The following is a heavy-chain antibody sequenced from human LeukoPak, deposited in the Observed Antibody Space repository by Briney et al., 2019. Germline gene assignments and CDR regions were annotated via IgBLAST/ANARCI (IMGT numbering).Heavy chain of an antibody. Sequence: ASVKVSCKVSGYTLTELSMHWVRQAPGKGLEWMGGFDPEDGETIYAQKFQGRVTMTEDTSTDTAYMELSSLRSEDPAVYYFSTVGPVSTYYYGSSGYYMDVWGKGTTVTVSS. V-gene: IGHV1-24*01. J-gene: IGHJ6*03. CDR3: STVGPVSTYYYGSSGYYMDV. D-gene: IGHD3-22*01. CDR1: GYTLTELS. CDR2: FDPEDGET.